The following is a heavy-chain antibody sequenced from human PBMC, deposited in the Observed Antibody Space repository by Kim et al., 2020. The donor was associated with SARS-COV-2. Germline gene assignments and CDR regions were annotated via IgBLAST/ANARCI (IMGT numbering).Heavy chain of an antibody. CDR3: ARGDYGDYGGVDV. Sequence: YYNPSLKSRVTLSVDATKNQFSLKLISVTAADTGIYYCARGDYGDYGGVDVWGQGTPVTVSS. D-gene: IGHD4-17*01. J-gene: IGHJ6*02. V-gene: IGHV4-30-2*04.